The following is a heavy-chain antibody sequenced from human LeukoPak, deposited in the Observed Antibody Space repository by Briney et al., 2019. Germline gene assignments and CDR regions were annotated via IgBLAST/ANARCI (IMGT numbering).Heavy chain of an antibody. CDR2: INPNSGGT. Sequence: ASVKVSCKASGYTFTGYYMHWVRQAPGQGLEWMGWINPNSGGTNYAQKFQSRVTMTRDTSISTAYMELSRLRSDDTAVYYCARDRPLLLWFGELPPVVWGQGTLVTVSS. J-gene: IGHJ4*02. CDR3: ARDRPLLLWFGELPPVV. CDR1: GYTFTGYY. D-gene: IGHD3-10*01. V-gene: IGHV1-2*02.